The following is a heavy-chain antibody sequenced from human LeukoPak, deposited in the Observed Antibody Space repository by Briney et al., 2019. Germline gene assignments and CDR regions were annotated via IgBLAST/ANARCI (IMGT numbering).Heavy chain of an antibody. CDR3: ARDTRIEWLRFLDY. Sequence: SETLSLTCTVSGDSISTGGYISNGGHYWRWISQFPGKGLEWIGYIYHSGNTYYHPSVESRGTMSVDTSDNRFSLKVSSVTAADTAIYYCARDTRIEWLRFLDYCGQGILFTVSS. V-gene: IGHV4-31*03. J-gene: IGHJ4*02. CDR2: IYHSGNT. CDR1: GDSISTGGYISNGGHY. D-gene: IGHD5-12*01.